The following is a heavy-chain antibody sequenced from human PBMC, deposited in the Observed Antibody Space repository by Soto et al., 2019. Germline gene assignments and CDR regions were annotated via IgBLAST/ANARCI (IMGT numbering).Heavy chain of an antibody. CDR1: GGSISSSSFH. J-gene: IGHJ4*02. CDR3: ARSIEGYSYFDY. V-gene: IGHV4-39*01. D-gene: IGHD6-6*01. CDR2: IYYSGST. Sequence: PSETLSLTCTVSGGSISSSSFHWGWIRQPPGKGLEWIGSIYYSGSTYYSPSLKSRVTISRDNAKNTVSLQLNSLRVEDTAVYYCARSIEGYSYFDYWGQGTLVTVSS.